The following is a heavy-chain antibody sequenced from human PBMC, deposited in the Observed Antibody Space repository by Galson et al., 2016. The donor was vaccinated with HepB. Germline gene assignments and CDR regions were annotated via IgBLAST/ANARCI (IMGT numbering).Heavy chain of an antibody. CDR1: GGSFSNYG. J-gene: IGHJ4*03. CDR3: AKDGGTTVTTLGYFDC. D-gene: IGHD4-11*01. V-gene: IGHV1-46*01. CDR2: INPSGETT. Sequence: SVKVSCKASGGSFSNYGISWVRQAPGQGLEWMGTINPSGETTTYAQKFQGRVTMTRDTSTSTVYMELSSLRSEDTAVYYCAKDGGTTVTTLGYFDCWGQGTLVTVSS.